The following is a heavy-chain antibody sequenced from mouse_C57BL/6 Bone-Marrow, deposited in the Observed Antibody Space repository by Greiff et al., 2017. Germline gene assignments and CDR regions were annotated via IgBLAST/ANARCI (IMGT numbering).Heavy chain of an antibody. CDR3: KRKGNSNPDAMDY. CDR2: ISSGGDYI. Sequence: EVMLVESGEGLVKPGGSLKLSCAASGFTFSSYAMSWVRQTPEKRLEWVAYISSGGDYIYYADTVKGRFTISRDNARNTLYLQMSSLKSEDTDMYYYKRKGNSNPDAMDYWGQGTSATVSS. V-gene: IGHV5-9-1*02. J-gene: IGHJ4*01. D-gene: IGHD2-5*01. CDR1: GFTFSSYA.